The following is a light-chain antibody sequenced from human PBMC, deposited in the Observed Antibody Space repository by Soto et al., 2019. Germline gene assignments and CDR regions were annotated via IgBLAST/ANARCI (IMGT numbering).Light chain of an antibody. V-gene: IGKV3-11*01. Sequence: ESVLTQSPATLSLSPGERATLSCRASQSVNIYLAWYQQKPGQAPRLLIYDAFNRATGVPARFSGSGSGTDFTLTISSLEPEDFAVYYCQQRGSWPLTFGGGTKVEIK. CDR1: QSVNIY. CDR2: DAF. J-gene: IGKJ4*01. CDR3: QQRGSWPLT.